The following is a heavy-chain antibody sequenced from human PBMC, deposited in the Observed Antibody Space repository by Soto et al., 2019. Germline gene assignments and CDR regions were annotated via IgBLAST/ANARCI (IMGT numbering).Heavy chain of an antibody. D-gene: IGHD3-10*01. Sequence: GGSLRLSCAASGFTFNHYGMHWVRQAPGKGLEWVAVISFDGNNKYYADSVKGRFTISRDNSKDTLYLQMNSLTSEDTAMYYCAKAVSITVRGVPPPDVWGKGTTVTVSS. V-gene: IGHV3-30*18. CDR1: GFTFNHYG. CDR3: AKAVSITVRGVPPPDV. CDR2: ISFDGNNK. J-gene: IGHJ6*04.